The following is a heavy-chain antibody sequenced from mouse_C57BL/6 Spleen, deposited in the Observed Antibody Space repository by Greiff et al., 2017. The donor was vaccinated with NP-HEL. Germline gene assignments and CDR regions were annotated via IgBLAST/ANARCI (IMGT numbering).Heavy chain of an antibody. Sequence: QVQLQQPGAELVKPGASVKMSCKASGYTFTSYWITWVKQRPGQGLEWIGDIYPGSGSTNYNEKFKGKATLTADKSSSTAYMQLSSLTSEDSAVYFCARAITTDYWGQGTTLTVSS. CDR2: IYPGSGST. D-gene: IGHD1-1*01. CDR3: ARAITTDY. CDR1: GYTFTSYW. V-gene: IGHV1-55*01. J-gene: IGHJ2*01.